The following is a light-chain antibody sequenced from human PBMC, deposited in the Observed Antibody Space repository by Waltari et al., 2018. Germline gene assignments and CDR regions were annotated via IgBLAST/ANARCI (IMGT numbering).Light chain of an antibody. CDR2: DTS. J-gene: IGKJ4*01. V-gene: IGKV3-11*01. CDR1: QSFHSF. Sequence: PGEPATLSCRTSQSFHSFLAWSQQKLGQPPRLLIYDTSNRATCSPARFSGSGSGTDFTLTITSLEPEDSAVYYCQHRTNWPPEPTFGGGSRVEIK. CDR3: QHRTNWPPEPT.